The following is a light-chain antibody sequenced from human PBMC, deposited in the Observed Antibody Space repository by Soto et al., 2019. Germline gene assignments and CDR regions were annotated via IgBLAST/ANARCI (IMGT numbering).Light chain of an antibody. CDR3: QQYNNGPTYT. V-gene: IGKV3-15*01. J-gene: IGKJ2*01. Sequence: EIVMTQSPATLSVSPGERATLSCRASQSISSSLAWYQKKPGQAPRLLIYGASTRATGIPARFSGSGSGTEFTFTISSLQSEDFAVYYCQQYNNGPTYTFGQGTKLEIK. CDR2: GAS. CDR1: QSISSS.